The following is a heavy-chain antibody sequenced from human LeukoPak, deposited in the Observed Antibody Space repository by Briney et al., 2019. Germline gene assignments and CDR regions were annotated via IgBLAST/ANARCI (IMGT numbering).Heavy chain of an antibody. J-gene: IGHJ5*02. V-gene: IGHV3-7*01. CDR2: IKQEGIEK. Sequence: GGSLRLSCAASGFTFSSYAMHWVRQAPGKGLEWVANIKQEGIEKNYAHSVRGRFTISRDNVKNSVFLEMNSLTVEDTAVYYCAGGGGWLVVSWGQGTLVTVSS. CDR3: AGGGGWLVVS. D-gene: IGHD2-8*02. CDR1: GFTFSSYA.